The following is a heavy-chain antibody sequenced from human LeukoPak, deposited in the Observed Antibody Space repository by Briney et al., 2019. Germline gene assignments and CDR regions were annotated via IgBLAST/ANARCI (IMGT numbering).Heavy chain of an antibody. Sequence: PGGSLRLSCAASGFTFSSYWMSWVRQAPGKGLEWVSVISGTGVSTYYADSVKGRFTISRDTSKNTLYLQMNSLRAEDTAVYYCAKGQMGATTLDYWGQGTLVTVSS. CDR1: GFTFSSYW. D-gene: IGHD1-26*01. CDR2: ISGTGVST. V-gene: IGHV3-23*01. J-gene: IGHJ4*02. CDR3: AKGQMGATTLDY.